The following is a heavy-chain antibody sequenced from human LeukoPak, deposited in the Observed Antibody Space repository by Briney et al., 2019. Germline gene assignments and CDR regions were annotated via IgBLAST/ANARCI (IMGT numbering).Heavy chain of an antibody. CDR1: GFTFSNYA. CDR2: FSGSGDRT. D-gene: IGHD1-26*01. Sequence: GGSLRLSCAASGFTFSNYAMSWVRQAPGKGLEWVSGFSGSGDRTYYADSVKGRFTISRDNSKNTLYLQMNNLRAGDTAVYYCARRGSYYPFDYWGQGTLVTVSS. V-gene: IGHV3-23*01. J-gene: IGHJ4*02. CDR3: ARRGSYYPFDY.